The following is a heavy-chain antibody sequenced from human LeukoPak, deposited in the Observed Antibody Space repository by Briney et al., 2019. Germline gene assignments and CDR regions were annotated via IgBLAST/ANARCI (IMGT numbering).Heavy chain of an antibody. CDR2: IYYSGST. D-gene: IGHD3-10*01. CDR1: GGSISSGGYY. Sequence: PSETLSLTCSVSGGSISSGGYYWSWNRQHPGKGLEWIGYIYYSGSTYYNPSLKSRVTISVDTSKNQFSLKLSSVTAADTAVYYCARGQGTYYFDYWGQGTLVTVSS. CDR3: ARGQGTYYFDY. J-gene: IGHJ4*02. V-gene: IGHV4-31*03.